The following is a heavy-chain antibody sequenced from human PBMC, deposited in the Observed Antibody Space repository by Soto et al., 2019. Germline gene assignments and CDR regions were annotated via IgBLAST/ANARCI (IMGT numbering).Heavy chain of an antibody. Sequence: QVQLHESGPGLVKPSGTLSLTCAVSGGSISSSNWWSWVRQPPGKGLEWIGEIYHSGGTSYNPSLRSLAFISVDKSKNNCALKLSSVSAADTAVYYCAREVTMVRGVMSVFDPWGQGTLVTVSS. CDR2: IYHSGGT. CDR3: AREVTMVRGVMSVFDP. V-gene: IGHV4-4*02. CDR1: GGSISSSNW. D-gene: IGHD3-10*01. J-gene: IGHJ5*02.